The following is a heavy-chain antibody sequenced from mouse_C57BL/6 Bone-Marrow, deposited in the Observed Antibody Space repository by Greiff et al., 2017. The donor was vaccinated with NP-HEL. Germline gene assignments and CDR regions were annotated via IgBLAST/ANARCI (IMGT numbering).Heavy chain of an antibody. CDR1: GYTFTDYE. J-gene: IGHJ4*01. CDR3: TRQYYYGSSYAMDY. V-gene: IGHV1-15*01. Sequence: QVQLQQSGAELVRPGASVTLSCKASGYTFTDYEMHWVKQTPVHGLEWIGAIDPETGGTAYNQKFKGKAILTADKSSSTAYMELRSLTSEDSAVYYCTRQYYYGSSYAMDYWGQGTSVTVSS. D-gene: IGHD1-1*01. CDR2: IDPETGGT.